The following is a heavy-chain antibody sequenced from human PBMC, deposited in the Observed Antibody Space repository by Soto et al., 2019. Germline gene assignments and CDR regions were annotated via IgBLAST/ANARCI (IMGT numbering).Heavy chain of an antibody. CDR2: ISGSGGST. J-gene: IGHJ4*02. Sequence: GGSLRLSCAASGFTFSSYAMSWVRQAPGKGLEWVSAISGSGGSTYYADSVKGRFTISRDNSKNTLYLQMNSLRAEDTAVYYFAKFPPLVAAAGTGAIFDYRGQGTLVTVSS. D-gene: IGHD6-13*01. V-gene: IGHV3-23*01. CDR1: GFTFSSYA. CDR3: AKFPPLVAAAGTGAIFDY.